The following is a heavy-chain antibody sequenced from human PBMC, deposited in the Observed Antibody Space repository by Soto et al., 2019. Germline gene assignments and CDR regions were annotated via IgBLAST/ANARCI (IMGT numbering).Heavy chain of an antibody. J-gene: IGHJ4*02. Sequence: GGSLRLSCAASGFTFSSYGMHWVRQAPGRGLEWVSYISSSSSSIYYADSVKGRFTISRDNAKNSLYLQMNSLRDEDTAVYYCVRGDSSGWDFDYWGQGTLITVSS. CDR2: ISSSSSSI. CDR3: VRGDSSGWDFDY. CDR1: GFTFSSYG. V-gene: IGHV3-48*02. D-gene: IGHD6-19*01.